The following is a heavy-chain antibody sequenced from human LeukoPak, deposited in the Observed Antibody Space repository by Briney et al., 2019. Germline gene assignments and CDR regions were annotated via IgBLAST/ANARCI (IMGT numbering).Heavy chain of an antibody. Sequence: GGSLRLSCAASGFTFSSYSMNLVRQAPGKGLEWVSSISSSSSYIYYADSVKGRFTISRDNAKNSLYLQMNSLRAEDTAVYYCAREYSSSLGFDYWGQGTLVTVSS. CDR3: AREYSSSLGFDY. D-gene: IGHD6-6*01. V-gene: IGHV3-21*01. J-gene: IGHJ4*02. CDR1: GFTFSSYS. CDR2: ISSSSSYI.